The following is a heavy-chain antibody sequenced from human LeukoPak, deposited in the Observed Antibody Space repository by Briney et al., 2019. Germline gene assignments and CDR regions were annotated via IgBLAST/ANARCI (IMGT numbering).Heavy chain of an antibody. CDR3: ARDRPDYGGNSYYFDY. J-gene: IGHJ4*02. V-gene: IGHV1-69*04. CDR1: GYTFTSYY. D-gene: IGHD4-23*01. CDR2: IIPILGIA. Sequence: SVKVSCKASGYTFTSYYMHWVRQAPGQGLEWMGRIIPILGIANYAQKFQGRVTITADKSTSTAYMELSSLRSEDTAVYYCARDRPDYGGNSYYFDYWGQGTLVTVSS.